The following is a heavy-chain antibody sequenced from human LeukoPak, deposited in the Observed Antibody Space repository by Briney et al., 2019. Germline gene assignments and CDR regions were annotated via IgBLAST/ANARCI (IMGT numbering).Heavy chain of an antibody. CDR2: INPNTGAT. D-gene: IGHD3-22*01. Sequence: ASVKVSCKASGYTFTSYYIHWVRQAPGQGLEWLGWINPNTGATDYAQNFQGRVTMTRDTSISAVYMELSSLRSGDTAVYYCARVLYHYDSRGMFDFWGQGTLVTVSS. CDR3: ARVLYHYDSRGMFDF. J-gene: IGHJ5*01. CDR1: GYTFTSYY. V-gene: IGHV1-2*02.